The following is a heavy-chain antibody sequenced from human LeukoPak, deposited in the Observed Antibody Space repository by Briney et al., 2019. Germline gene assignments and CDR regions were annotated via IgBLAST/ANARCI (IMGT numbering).Heavy chain of an antibody. CDR3: ARGDCSSTSCYADYYYYYGMGV. CDR2: IIPIFGTA. J-gene: IGHJ6*02. D-gene: IGHD2-2*01. V-gene: IGHV1-69*13. CDR1: GGTFSSYA. Sequence: GASVKVSCKASGGTFSSYAISWVRQAPGQGLEWMGGIIPIFGTASCAQKFQGRVTITADESTSTAYMELSSLRSEDTAVYYCARGDCSSTSCYADYYYYYGMGVWGQGTTVTVSS.